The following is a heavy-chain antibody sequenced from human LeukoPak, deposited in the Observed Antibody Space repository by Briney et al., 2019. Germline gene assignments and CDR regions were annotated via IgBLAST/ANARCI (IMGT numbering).Heavy chain of an antibody. D-gene: IGHD3-16*02. CDR2: IIPIFGTA. V-gene: IGHV1-69*13. CDR1: GGTFSSYA. J-gene: IGHJ3*02. CDR3: ARDRDYVWGSYRPSGAFDI. Sequence: SVTVSCKASGGTFSSYAISWVRQAPGQGLEWMGGIIPIFGTANYAQKFQGRVTITADESTSTAYMELSSLRSEDTAVYYCARDRDYVWGSYRPSGAFDIWGQGTMVTVSS.